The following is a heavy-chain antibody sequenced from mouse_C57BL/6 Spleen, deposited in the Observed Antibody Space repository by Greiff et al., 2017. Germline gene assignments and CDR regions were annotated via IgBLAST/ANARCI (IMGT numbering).Heavy chain of an antibody. CDR2: INPSNGGT. D-gene: IGHD1-1*01. CDR1: GYTFTSYW. CDR3: ARLDTTVVASDY. J-gene: IGHJ2*01. V-gene: IGHV1-53*01. Sequence: QVQLQQPGTELVKPGASVKLSCKASGYTFTSYWMHWVKQRPAQGLEWIGNINPSNGGTNYNEKFKSKATLTVDKSSSTAYMQLSSLTSEDSAVYYCARLDTTVVASDYWGQGTTLTVSS.